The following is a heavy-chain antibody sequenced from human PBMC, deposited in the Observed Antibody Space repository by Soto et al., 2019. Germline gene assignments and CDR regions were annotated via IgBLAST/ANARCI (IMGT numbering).Heavy chain of an antibody. CDR1: GYDFNTNW. Sequence: PGESLKISCRGSGYDFNTNWFGWVRQLPGRGLEWVGIMYPGDSDTRYNPSLQGHVTLSVEVTVSTAFLQWRSLETSDTGMYFCARLPRDCNKTSCYYADHWGQGTQVTVSS. CDR3: ARLPRDCNKTSCYYADH. CDR2: MYPGDSDT. V-gene: IGHV5-51*01. D-gene: IGHD3-3*01. J-gene: IGHJ4*02.